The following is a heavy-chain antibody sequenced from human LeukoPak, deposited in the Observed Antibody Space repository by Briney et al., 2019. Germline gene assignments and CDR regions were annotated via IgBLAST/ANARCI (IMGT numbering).Heavy chain of an antibody. Sequence: GGSLRLSCAASGFTFGSNAMYWVRQAPGKGLEWVSGIFGSGGSAHYADSVKGRFTISRDNSKNTVYLQMDSLRAEDTATYYCAKTTTGYSSGRYPAWPIDYWGQGTLVTVSS. CDR3: AKTTTGYSSGRYPAWPIDY. D-gene: IGHD2-15*01. CDR1: GFTFGSNA. J-gene: IGHJ4*02. V-gene: IGHV3-23*01. CDR2: IFGSGGSA.